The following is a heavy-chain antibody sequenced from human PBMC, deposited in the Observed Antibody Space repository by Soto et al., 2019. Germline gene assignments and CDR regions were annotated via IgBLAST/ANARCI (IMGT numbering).Heavy chain of an antibody. D-gene: IGHD6-13*01. Sequence: QVQLVQSGAEVKKPGSSVKVSCKASGGTFSSYAISWVRQAPGQGLEWMGGIIPIFGTANYAQKFQGRVTITADESTSTAYMELSSLRSEDTAVYYCASVYGYSSSWYWSEGYYFDYWGQGTLVTVSS. V-gene: IGHV1-69*01. CDR3: ASVYGYSSSWYWSEGYYFDY. CDR2: IIPIFGTA. CDR1: GGTFSSYA. J-gene: IGHJ4*02.